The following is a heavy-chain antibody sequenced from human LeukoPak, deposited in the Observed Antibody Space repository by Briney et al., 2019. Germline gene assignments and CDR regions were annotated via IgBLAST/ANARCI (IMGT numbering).Heavy chain of an antibody. V-gene: IGHV1-46*01. CDR1: GYAIISCY. J-gene: IGHJ4*02. Sequence: ASVKVSCKASGYAIISCYMHWVRQARGQGLEWMGTIHPNDYTTTYAQRFQGRVTMTRDASTSTVYMDLSSLRSEDTAVYYCAREAFAAGKNFDYWGQGTQVTVSS. D-gene: IGHD3-10*01. CDR2: IHPNDYTT. CDR3: AREAFAAGKNFDY.